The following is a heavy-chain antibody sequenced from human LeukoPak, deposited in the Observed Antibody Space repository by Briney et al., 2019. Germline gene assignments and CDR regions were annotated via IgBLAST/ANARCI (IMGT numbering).Heavy chain of an antibody. CDR2: ISTSGSPI. CDR3: ARRGFYDTSGYLFDH. J-gene: IGHJ4*02. D-gene: IGHD3-22*01. V-gene: IGHV3-48*03. CDR1: GFTFSSYE. Sequence: PGGSLRLSCAASGFTFSSYEMNWVRQAPGKGLEWVSYISTSGSPIYYGNSVKGRFTISRDNAKKSLYLQMNSLRAEDTALYYCARRGFYDTSGYLFDHWGQGTLVTVSS.